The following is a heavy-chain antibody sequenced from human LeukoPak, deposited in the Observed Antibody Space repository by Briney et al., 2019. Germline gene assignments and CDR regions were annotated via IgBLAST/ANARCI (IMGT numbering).Heavy chain of an antibody. CDR2: ISWNSGSI. V-gene: IGHV3-9*01. CDR3: AKVAGYPDAFDI. Sequence: GRSLRLSCAASGFTFDDYAMHWVRQAPGKGLEWVSGISWNSGSIGYADSVKGRFTISRDNAKNSLYLQMNSLRAEDTALYYCAKVAGYPDAFDIWGQGTMVTVSS. CDR1: GFTFDDYA. D-gene: IGHD1-1*01. J-gene: IGHJ3*02.